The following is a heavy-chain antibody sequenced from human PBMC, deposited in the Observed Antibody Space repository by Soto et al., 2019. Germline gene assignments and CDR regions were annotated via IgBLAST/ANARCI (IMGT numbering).Heavy chain of an antibody. V-gene: IGHV3-74*01. CDR2: INSDGSST. CDR1: GFTFSSYW. CDR3: ARAWGSTGAFDI. D-gene: IGHD3-16*01. Sequence: EVPLVESGGGLVQPGGSLRLSCAASGFTFSSYWMHWVRQGPGKGLVWVSRINSDGSSTSYADSVKGRFTISRDNAKNTLDLQMNSLRAEDTAVYYCARAWGSTGAFDIWGQGTMVTVSS. J-gene: IGHJ3*02.